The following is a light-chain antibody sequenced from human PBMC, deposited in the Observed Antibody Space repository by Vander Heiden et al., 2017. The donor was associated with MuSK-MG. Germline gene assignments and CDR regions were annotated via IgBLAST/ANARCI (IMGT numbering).Light chain of an antibody. CDR1: SSNIGSNY. J-gene: IGLJ2*01. CDR3: AAWDDSLSGGV. Sequence: QSVLTQPPSASGTPGQRVTISCSGSSSNIGSNYVYWYQQLPGTAPKRLIYRNNQRPSGVPDRFSGSKSGTSASLAISGLWSEDEADYYCAAWDDSLSGGVFGGGTKLTVL. CDR2: RNN. V-gene: IGLV1-47*03.